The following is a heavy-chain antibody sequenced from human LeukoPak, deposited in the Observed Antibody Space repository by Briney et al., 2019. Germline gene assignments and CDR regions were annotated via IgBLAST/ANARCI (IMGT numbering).Heavy chain of an antibody. V-gene: IGHV4-59*01. J-gene: IGHJ4*02. D-gene: IGHD6-19*01. CDR2: IYYSGST. Sequence: PSETLSLTCTVSGGSISSYYWSWIRQPPGKGLEWIGYIYYSGSTNYNPSLKSRVTISVDTSKNQFSLKLSSVTAADTAVYYCARVKSTEGGRYYFDYWGQGTLVTVSS. CDR1: GGSISSYY. CDR3: ARVKSTEGGRYYFDY.